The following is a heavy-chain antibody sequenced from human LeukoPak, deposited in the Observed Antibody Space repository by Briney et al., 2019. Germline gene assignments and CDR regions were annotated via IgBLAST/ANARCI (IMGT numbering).Heavy chain of an antibody. CDR2: ISSSSTI. Sequence: GGSLRLSCAASGFTFSSYSMNWVRQAPGKGLEWVSYISSSSTIYYADSVKGRFTISRDNAKNTVYLQMNSLRAEDTAVYYCATDSSSSPLSPLDYWGQGTLVTVSS. CDR1: GFTFSSYS. V-gene: IGHV3-48*04. CDR3: ATDSSSSPLSPLDY. J-gene: IGHJ4*02. D-gene: IGHD6-6*01.